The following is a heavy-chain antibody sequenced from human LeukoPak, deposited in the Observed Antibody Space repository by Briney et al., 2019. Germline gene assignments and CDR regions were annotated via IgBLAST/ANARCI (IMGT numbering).Heavy chain of an antibody. Sequence: PGGSLRLSCAASGFTFSSYAMSWVRQAPRKGLEWVSVIFGSGDSTNYADSVKGRFTISRDRSKNTLYLEMHSLRADDTAVYYCAKNKKPDRANKIIYGGRGPL. V-gene: IGHV3-23*01. J-gene: IGHJ2*01. CDR3: AKNKKPDRANKIIY. CDR2: IFGSGDST. D-gene: IGHD3-22*01. CDR1: GFTFSSYA.